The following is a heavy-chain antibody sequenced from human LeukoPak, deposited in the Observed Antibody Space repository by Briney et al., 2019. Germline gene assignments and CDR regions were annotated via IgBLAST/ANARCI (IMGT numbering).Heavy chain of an antibody. CDR2: INHSGST. V-gene: IGHV4-34*01. D-gene: IGHD2-15*01. CDR1: GGSISSYY. Sequence: PSETLSLTCTVSGGSISSYYWSWIRQPPGKGLEWIGEINHSGSTNHNPSLKSRVTISVDTSKNQFSLKLSSVTAADTAVYYCARGFGIFGPYYYYYGMDVWGQGTTVTVSS. CDR3: ARGFGIFGPYYYYYGMDV. J-gene: IGHJ6*02.